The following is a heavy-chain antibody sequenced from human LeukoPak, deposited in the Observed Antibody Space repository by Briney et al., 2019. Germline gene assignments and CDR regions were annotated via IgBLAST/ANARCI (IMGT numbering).Heavy chain of an antibody. D-gene: IGHD1-1*01. CDR3: TRGLESRKRLY. CDR2: IHPSGML. Sequence: PSQSLSPTCTVSGASFNSDDQYWNWIRQSPGKGLEWIGSIHPSGMLYNNPSLESRVTVSRDTSKNQFSLNLNSVTAADTAVDFSTRGLESRKRLYWGQ. J-gene: IGHJ4*02. V-gene: IGHV4-31*03. CDR1: GASFNSDDQY.